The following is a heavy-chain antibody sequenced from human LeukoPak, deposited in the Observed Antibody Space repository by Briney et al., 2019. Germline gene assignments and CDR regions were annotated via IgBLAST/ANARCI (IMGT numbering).Heavy chain of an antibody. Sequence: PGRSLRLSCAASGFTFDDYAMHWVRQAPGKGLEWVSGISWNSGSIGYADSVKGRFTISRDNAKNSLYLQINSLRDEDTALYYCAKAELYPWGQGTLVTVSS. CDR1: GFTFDDYA. D-gene: IGHD1-26*01. CDR3: AKAELYP. V-gene: IGHV3-9*01. J-gene: IGHJ5*02. CDR2: ISWNSGSI.